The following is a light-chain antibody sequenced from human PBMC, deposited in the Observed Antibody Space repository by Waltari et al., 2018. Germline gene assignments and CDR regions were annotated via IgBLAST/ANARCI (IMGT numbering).Light chain of an antibody. J-gene: IGLJ1*01. CDR3: SSYVGSNKGV. Sequence: QSALTQPPSASGSPGQSVTISCPGTSSDAGGYNYVSWYQQHPGKAPKLMISEVSKRPSGVPDRFSGSKSGNTASLTVSGLQAEDEADYYCSSYVGSNKGVFGTGTKVTVL. CDR1: SSDAGGYNY. V-gene: IGLV2-8*01. CDR2: EVS.